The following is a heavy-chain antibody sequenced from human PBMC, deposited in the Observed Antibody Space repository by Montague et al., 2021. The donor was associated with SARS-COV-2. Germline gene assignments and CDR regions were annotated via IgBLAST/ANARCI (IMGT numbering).Heavy chain of an antibody. J-gene: IGHJ4*02. V-gene: IGHV3-53*01. CDR1: GFTVSSNY. CDR3: AGDAGGNFPTSFDY. CDR2: IYSGGST. D-gene: IGHD4-23*01. Sequence: SLRLSCAASGFTVSSNYMSWVRQAPGKGLEWVSVIYSGGSTYYADSVTGRFTISRDNSKNTLYLQMNSLRAEDTAVYYCAGDAGGNFPTSFDYWGQGTLVTVSS.